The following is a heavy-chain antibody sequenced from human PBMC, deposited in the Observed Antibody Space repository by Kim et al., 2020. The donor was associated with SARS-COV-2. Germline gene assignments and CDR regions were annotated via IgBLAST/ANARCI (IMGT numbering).Heavy chain of an antibody. D-gene: IGHD3-22*01. CDR3: TRPHYYDSSGYSYYYGMDV. J-gene: IGHJ6*02. V-gene: IGHV3-73*01. CDR1: GFTFSGSA. Sequence: GGSLRLSCAASGFTFSGSAMHWVRQASGKGLEWVGRIRSKANSYATAYAASVKGRFTISRDDSKNTAYLQMNSLKTEDTAVYYCTRPHYYDSSGYSYYYGMDVWGQGTTVTVSS. CDR2: IRSKANSYAT.